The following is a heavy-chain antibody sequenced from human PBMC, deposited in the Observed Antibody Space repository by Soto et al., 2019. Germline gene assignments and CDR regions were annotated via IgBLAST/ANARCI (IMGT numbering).Heavy chain of an antibody. J-gene: IGHJ4*02. CDR1: GKLFSNYW. CDR2: NFVGDSDK. D-gene: IGHD6-6*01. V-gene: IGHV5-51*01. Sequence: PGESLKISCKGSGKLFSNYWIAWVRQMPGKGLEWMGVNFVGDSDKRYSPSFEGQVTISADKSISTVYLQWDSLKASDTAIYYCARHGGSSVAVRPPGDWGQGTQVTVSS. CDR3: ARHGGSSVAVRPPGD.